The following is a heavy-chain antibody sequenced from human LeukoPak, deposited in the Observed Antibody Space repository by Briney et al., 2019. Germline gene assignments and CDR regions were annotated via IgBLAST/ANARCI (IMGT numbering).Heavy chain of an antibody. V-gene: IGHV3-7*03. J-gene: IGHJ6*02. CDR3: ARDRPRYCSSTSCYDYYYYGMDV. D-gene: IGHD2-2*01. CDR1: GLTFSSYW. Sequence: GGSLRLSCAASGLTFSSYWMSWVRQAPGKGLEWVANIKQDGSEKYYVDSVKGRFTISRDNAKNSLYLQMNSLRAEDTAVYYCARDRPRYCSSTSCYDYYYYGMDVWGQGTTVTVSS. CDR2: IKQDGSEK.